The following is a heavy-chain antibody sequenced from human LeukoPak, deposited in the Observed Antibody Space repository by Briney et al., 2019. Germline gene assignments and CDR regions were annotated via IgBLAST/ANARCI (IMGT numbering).Heavy chain of an antibody. CDR1: GFTFSNYG. D-gene: IGHD1-26*01. CDR2: IRDRGDST. V-gene: IGHV3-23*01. CDR3: TKDLSGSDWVADF. J-gene: IGHJ4*02. Sequence: GGSLRLSCAASGFTFSNYGMHWVRQAPGTGLEWLASIRDRGDSTYYAVSVKGRFTISRDNSKNTLDLRMHSLRAEDSAIYYCTKDLSGSDWVADFWGQGTLVTVSS.